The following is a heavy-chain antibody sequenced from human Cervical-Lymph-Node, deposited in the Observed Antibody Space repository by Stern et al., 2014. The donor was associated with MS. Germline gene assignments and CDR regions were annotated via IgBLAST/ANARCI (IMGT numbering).Heavy chain of an antibody. D-gene: IGHD3-3*01. CDR2: ITWNSGSV. CDR3: AKESGGSGYYPVALDY. V-gene: IGHV3-9*01. J-gene: IGHJ4*02. CDR1: GFTFDDYA. Sequence: EVQLVESGGGLVQPGRSLRLSCAASGFTFDDYAMHWVRQAPGKGLEWVSGITWNSGSVGYADSVKGRFTISRDTAKNSLYLQMNSLGGDDTALYYCAKESGGSGYYPVALDYWGQGTLVTVSS.